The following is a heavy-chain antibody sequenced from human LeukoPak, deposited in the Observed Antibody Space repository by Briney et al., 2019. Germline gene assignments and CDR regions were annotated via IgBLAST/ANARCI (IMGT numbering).Heavy chain of an antibody. J-gene: IGHJ4*02. CDR3: AREYRPVLLWFGDLFDY. V-gene: IGHV1-18*01. CDR2: ISAYNGNT. Sequence: GASVKVSCKASGYTFTSYGISWVRQAPGQGLEWMGWISAYNGNTNYAQKLQGRVTMTTDTSTSTAYMELRSLRSDDTAVYYCAREYRPVLLWFGDLFDYWGQGTLVTVSS. D-gene: IGHD3-10*01. CDR1: GYTFTSYG.